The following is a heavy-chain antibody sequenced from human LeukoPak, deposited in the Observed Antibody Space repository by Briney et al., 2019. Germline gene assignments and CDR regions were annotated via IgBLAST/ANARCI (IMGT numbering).Heavy chain of an antibody. CDR1: GGSISSSSYY. CDR2: IYYSGST. D-gene: IGHD3-10*01. V-gene: IGHV4-39*01. J-gene: IGHJ4*02. Sequence: SETLSLTCTVSGGSISSSSYYWGWIRQPPGKGLEWIGSIYYSGSTYYNPSLKSRVTISVDTSKNQFSLKLSSVTAADTAVYYCASITMVRGVIISFDYWGQGTPVTVSS. CDR3: ASITMVRGVIISFDY.